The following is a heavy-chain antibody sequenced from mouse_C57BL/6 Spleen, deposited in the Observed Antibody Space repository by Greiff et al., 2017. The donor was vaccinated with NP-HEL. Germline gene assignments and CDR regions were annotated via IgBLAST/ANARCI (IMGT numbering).Heavy chain of an antibody. CDR2: IDPSDSYT. J-gene: IGHJ4*01. V-gene: IGHV1-69*01. CDR1: GYTFTSYW. D-gene: IGHD2-3*01. Sequence: QVQLQQPGAELVMPGASVKLSCKASGYTFTSYWMHWVKQRPGQGLEWIGEIDPSDSYTNYNQKFKGKSTLTVDKSSSTAYMQLSSLTSEDSAVYYCARGGFYDGYYLYAMDYWGQGTSVTVSS. CDR3: ARGGFYDGYYLYAMDY.